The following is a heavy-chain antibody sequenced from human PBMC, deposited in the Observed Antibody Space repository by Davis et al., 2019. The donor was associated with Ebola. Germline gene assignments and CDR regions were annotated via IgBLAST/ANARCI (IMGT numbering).Heavy chain of an antibody. CDR3: ARGLYSTRWGL. CDR1: GGSISSYY. CDR2: IYYSGTPT. D-gene: IGHD6-13*01. Sequence: SETLSLTCTVSGGSISSYYWSWIRQSPGKGLEWIGYIYYSGTPTNYNPSLNSRVTMSVDTSKNQFSLKLDSVSAADTAVYYRARGLYSTRWGLWGQGTMVTVSS. V-gene: IGHV4-59*01. J-gene: IGHJ3*01.